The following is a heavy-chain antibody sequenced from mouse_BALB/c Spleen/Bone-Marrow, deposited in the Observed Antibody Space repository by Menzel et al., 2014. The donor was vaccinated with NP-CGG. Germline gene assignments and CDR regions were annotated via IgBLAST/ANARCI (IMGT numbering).Heavy chain of an antibody. CDR2: IDPSDSET. D-gene: IGHD2-1*01. CDR3: ARSGGNYVSFAY. CDR1: GYTFTSYW. Sequence: VHLAESGAELVKPGAPVKLPCKASGYTFTSYWMNWVKQRPGRGLEWIGRIDPSDSETHYNQKFKDKATLTVDKSSSTAYIQLSSLTSEDSAVYYCARSGGNYVSFAYWGQRTLVTVSA. V-gene: IGHV1-69*02. J-gene: IGHJ3*01.